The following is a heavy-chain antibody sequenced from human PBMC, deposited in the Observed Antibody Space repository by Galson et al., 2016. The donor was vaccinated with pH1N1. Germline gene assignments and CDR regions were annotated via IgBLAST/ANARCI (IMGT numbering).Heavy chain of an antibody. V-gene: IGHV1-46*01. CDR2: INPRGDTT. CDR1: GYTFSTYN. CDR3: ARDFYSGDVGGRLDI. D-gene: IGHD4-11*01. Sequence: SVKVSCKESGYTFSTYNMHWVRQAPGQGLEWVGIINPRGDTTNYAQKFRGRVTLTRDKSTNTVYMELSSLRSDDTAVYYCARDFYSGDVGGRLDIWGQGTLVTVSS. J-gene: IGHJ4*02.